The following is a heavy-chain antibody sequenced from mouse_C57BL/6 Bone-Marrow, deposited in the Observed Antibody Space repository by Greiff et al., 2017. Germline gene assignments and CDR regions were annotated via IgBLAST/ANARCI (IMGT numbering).Heavy chain of an antibody. CDR1: GFTFSSYG. CDR3: ARHYYGSSPAWFAY. J-gene: IGHJ3*01. V-gene: IGHV5-6*02. D-gene: IGHD1-1*01. CDR2: ISSGGSYT. Sequence: DVKLVESGGDLVKPGGSLKLSCAASGFTFSSYGMSWVRQTPDKRLEWVATISSGGSYTYYPDSVKGRFTISRDNAKNTLYLQMSSLKSEDTAMYYCARHYYGSSPAWFAYWGQGTLVTVSA.